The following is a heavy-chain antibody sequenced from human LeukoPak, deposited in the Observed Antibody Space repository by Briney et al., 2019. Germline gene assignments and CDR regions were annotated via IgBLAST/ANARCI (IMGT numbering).Heavy chain of an antibody. Sequence: SETLSLTCTVSGGSISSGGYYWSWLRQHPGKGLEWIGYIYYSGSTYYNPSLKSRVTISVDTSKNQFSLKLSSVTAADTAVYYCARDLGLSSSWYLVMDYWGQGTLVTVSS. CDR2: IYYSGST. J-gene: IGHJ4*02. D-gene: IGHD6-13*01. V-gene: IGHV4-31*03. CDR3: ARDLGLSSSWYLVMDY. CDR1: GGSISSGGYY.